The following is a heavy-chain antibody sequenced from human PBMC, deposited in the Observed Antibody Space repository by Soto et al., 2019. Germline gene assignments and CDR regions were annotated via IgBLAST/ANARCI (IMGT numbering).Heavy chain of an antibody. CDR1: GFTFSNAW. D-gene: IGHD3-9*01. CDR2: IKSKTDGGTT. J-gene: IGHJ6*02. Sequence: ESGGGLVKPGGSLRLSCAASGFTFSNAWMSWVRQAPGKGLEWVGRIKSKTDGGTTDYAAPVKGRFTISRDDSKNTLYLQMNSLKTEDTAVYYCTTEFDWLLNYYGMDVWGQGTTVTVSS. CDR3: TTEFDWLLNYYGMDV. V-gene: IGHV3-15*01.